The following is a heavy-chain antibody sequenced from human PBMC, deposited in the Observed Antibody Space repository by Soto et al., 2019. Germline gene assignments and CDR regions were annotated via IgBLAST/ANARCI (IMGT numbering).Heavy chain of an antibody. CDR2: INPNSGGT. V-gene: IGHV1-2*02. CDR1: GYTFTGYY. CDR3: AIFLGWGSDRMDAFDI. Sequence: ASVKVSCKASGYTFTGYYMHWVRQAPGQGLEWMGWINPNSGGTNYAQKFQGRVTMTRDTSISTAYMELSRLRSDDTAVYYCAIFLGWGSDRMDAFDIWGQGTMVTVSS. D-gene: IGHD3-16*02. J-gene: IGHJ3*02.